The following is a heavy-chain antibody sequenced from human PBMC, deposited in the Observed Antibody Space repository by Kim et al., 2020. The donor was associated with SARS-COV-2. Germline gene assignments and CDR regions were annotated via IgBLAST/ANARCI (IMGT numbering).Heavy chain of an antibody. Sequence: SQKFQGRVTITRDTSASTAYMELSSLRSEDTAVYYCARSIYGSGSYYIDYWGQGTLVTVSS. D-gene: IGHD3-10*01. CDR3: ARSIYGSGSYYIDY. V-gene: IGHV1-3*01. J-gene: IGHJ4*02.